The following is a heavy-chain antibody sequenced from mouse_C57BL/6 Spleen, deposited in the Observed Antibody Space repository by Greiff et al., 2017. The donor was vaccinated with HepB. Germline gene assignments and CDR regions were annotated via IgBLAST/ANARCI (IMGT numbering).Heavy chain of an antibody. CDR1: GFNIKDYY. D-gene: IGHD1-1*01. V-gene: IGHV14-1*01. J-gene: IGHJ1*03. CDR2: IDPEDGDT. Sequence: EVQLQQSGAELVRPGASVKLSCTASGFNIKDYYMHWVKQRPEQGLEWIGRIDPEDGDTEYAPKFQGKATMTADTSSNTAYLQLSSLTSEDTAVYYCTTIHYGSSHWYFDVWGTGTTVTVSS. CDR3: TTIHYGSSHWYFDV.